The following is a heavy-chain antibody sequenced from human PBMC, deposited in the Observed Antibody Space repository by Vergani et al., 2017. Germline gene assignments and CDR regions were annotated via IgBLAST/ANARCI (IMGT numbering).Heavy chain of an antibody. CDR1: GYTFTSYG. CDR3: ARDLYEAYSGYDFKSTFDI. J-gene: IGHJ3*02. D-gene: IGHD5-12*01. Sequence: QVQLVQSGAEVKKPGASVKVSCKASGYTFTSYGISWVRQAPGQGLEWMGWISAYNGNTNYAQKLQGRVTMTTDTSTSTAYMALRSLRSDDTAVYYCARDLYEAYSGYDFKSTFDIWGQGTMVTVSS. CDR2: ISAYNGNT. V-gene: IGHV1-18*01.